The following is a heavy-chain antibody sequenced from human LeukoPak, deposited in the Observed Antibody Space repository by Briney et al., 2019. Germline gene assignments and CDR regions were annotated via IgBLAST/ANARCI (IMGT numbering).Heavy chain of an antibody. J-gene: IGHJ6*03. V-gene: IGHV4-39*07. CDR3: ARDQGFGKDYYYMDV. Sequence: SETLSLTCTVSGGSISSSSYYWGWIRQPPGKGLEWIGSIFYSGSTYYNPPLKSRVTISVDTSKNQFSLKLRSVAAADTAVYYCARDQGFGKDYYYMDVWGKGTTVTVSS. CDR2: IFYSGST. CDR1: GGSISSSSYY. D-gene: IGHD3-10*01.